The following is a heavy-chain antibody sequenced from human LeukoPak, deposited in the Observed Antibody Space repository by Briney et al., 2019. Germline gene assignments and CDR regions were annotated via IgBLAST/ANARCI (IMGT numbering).Heavy chain of an antibody. CDR1: GGSISSYY. D-gene: IGHD2-15*01. CDR2: IYYSGST. J-gene: IGHJ3*02. Sequence: SETLSLTCTVSGGSISSYYWSWIRQPPGKGLEWIGYIYYSGSTNYNPSLKSRGTISVDTSKNQFSLKLSSVTAADTAVYYCARETGNVVVVDDAFDIWGQGTMVTVSS. CDR3: ARETGNVVVVDDAFDI. V-gene: IGHV4-59*01.